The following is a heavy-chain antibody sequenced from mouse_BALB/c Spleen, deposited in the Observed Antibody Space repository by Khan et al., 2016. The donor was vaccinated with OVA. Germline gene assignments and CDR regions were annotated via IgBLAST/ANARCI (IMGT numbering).Heavy chain of an antibody. CDR1: GYSITSDYA. J-gene: IGHJ3*01. CDR3: VRGRAY. V-gene: IGHV3-2*02. Sequence: EVQRQESGPGLVKPSQSLSLTCTVTGYSITSDYAWNWIRQFPGNKLEWMGYISYSGSTSKKPSLKSRISITRDTSKNQFFLQLNSVTTEDTATYYCVRGRAYWGQGTLVTVSA. CDR2: ISYSGST.